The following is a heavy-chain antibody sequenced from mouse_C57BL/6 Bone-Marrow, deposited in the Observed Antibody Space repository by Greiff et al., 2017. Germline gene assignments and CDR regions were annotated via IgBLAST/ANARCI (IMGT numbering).Heavy chain of an antibody. D-gene: IGHD2-1*01. V-gene: IGHV7-3*01. CDR1: GFTFTDYY. CDR3: ARYGNYGWFAY. CDR2: IRNNANGYNS. Sequence: EVKVVESGGGLVQPGGSLSLSCAASGFTFTDYYMRWVRQPPGKALEWLGLIRNNANGYNSEYSASVKGRFTISRDNSQIILYLQMNALRAEDSATYYCARYGNYGWFAYWGQGTLVTVSA. J-gene: IGHJ3*01.